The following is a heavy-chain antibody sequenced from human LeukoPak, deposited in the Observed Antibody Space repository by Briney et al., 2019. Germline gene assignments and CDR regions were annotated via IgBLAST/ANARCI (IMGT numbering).Heavy chain of an antibody. V-gene: IGHV4-39*01. Sequence: SETLSLTCTVSGGSISSSRYYGGWIRQPPGKGLEWIGSKYYSGSTYYNPSLKNRVTISVDTSKNQFSLKLSSVTAADTAVYYCARVPMMERYSGYDFGEYYFDYWGQGTLVTVSS. CDR3: ARVPMMERYSGYDFGEYYFDY. CDR1: GGSISSSRYY. CDR2: KYYSGST. D-gene: IGHD5-12*01. J-gene: IGHJ4*02.